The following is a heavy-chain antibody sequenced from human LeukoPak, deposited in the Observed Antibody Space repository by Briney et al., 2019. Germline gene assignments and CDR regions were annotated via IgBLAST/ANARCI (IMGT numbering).Heavy chain of an antibody. CDR2: IYTSGST. CDR1: GGSISSGSYY. V-gene: IGHV4-61*02. Sequence: SETLSLTCTVSGGSISSGSYYWTWIRQPAGKGLEWIGRIYTSGSTNYNPSLKSRVTISVDTSKNQFSLKLSSVTAADTAVYYCAITRGQLAYNWFDPWGQGTLVTVSS. CDR3: AITRGQLAYNWFDP. J-gene: IGHJ5*02. D-gene: IGHD6-6*01.